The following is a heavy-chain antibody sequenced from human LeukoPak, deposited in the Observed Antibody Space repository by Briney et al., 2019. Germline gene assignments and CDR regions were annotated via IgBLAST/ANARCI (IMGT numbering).Heavy chain of an antibody. D-gene: IGHD6-6*01. CDR3: ARDPPAVAANTYG. V-gene: IGHV3-66*01. CDR2: IYSGGST. Sequence: GGSLRLSCAASGVTVSNNYMNWVRQPPGKGLEWVSLIYSGGSTYYADSVKGRFTISRDNSKNTLYLQMNSLRAEDTAVYYCARDPPAVAANTYGWGQGTLVTVSS. CDR1: GVTVSNNY. J-gene: IGHJ4*02.